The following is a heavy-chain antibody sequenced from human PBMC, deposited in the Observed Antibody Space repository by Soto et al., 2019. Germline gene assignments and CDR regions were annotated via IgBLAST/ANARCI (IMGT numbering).Heavy chain of an antibody. CDR2: IYYSGST. J-gene: IGHJ5*01. Sequence: SETLSLTCTVSGGSISSSNYYWGWIRQPPGKGLEWIGSIYYSGSTYYNPSLKSRVTISVDTSKNQFSLKLSSVTAADTAVYYWARGRRGGYGDLFDSWGQGTLVTVSS. CDR1: GGSISSSNYY. CDR3: ARGRRGGYGDLFDS. V-gene: IGHV4-39*01. D-gene: IGHD4-17*01.